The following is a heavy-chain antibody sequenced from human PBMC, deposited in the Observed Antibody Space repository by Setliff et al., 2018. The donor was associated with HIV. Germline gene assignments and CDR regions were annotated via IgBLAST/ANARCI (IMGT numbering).Heavy chain of an antibody. Sequence: SETLSLTCAGFGGYLSGYYWTWIRQPPGKGLEWIGEINHSGSTDYNPSVKSRVTISVDTSKRQFSLKLSAVTAADTAVYYCARGLDYYGSGSYLPLGYWGQGTLVTVSS. CDR1: GGYLSGYY. J-gene: IGHJ4*02. CDR2: INHSGST. CDR3: ARGLDYYGSGSYLPLGY. V-gene: IGHV4-34*01. D-gene: IGHD3-10*01.